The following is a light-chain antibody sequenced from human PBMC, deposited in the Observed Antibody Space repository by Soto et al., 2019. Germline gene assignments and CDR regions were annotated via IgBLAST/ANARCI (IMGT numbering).Light chain of an antibody. V-gene: IGKV1-5*01. Sequence: DIQMTQSPSTLSASVGDRVTITCPTSQSISRRLAWYQQKPGKAPKLLIDDVSSLESGVPSRFRGRVSGTEFTLTVSSLQPDDFATYYCQQYNTFWAFGQGTKVEIK. J-gene: IGKJ1*01. CDR3: QQYNTFWA. CDR1: QSISRR. CDR2: DVS.